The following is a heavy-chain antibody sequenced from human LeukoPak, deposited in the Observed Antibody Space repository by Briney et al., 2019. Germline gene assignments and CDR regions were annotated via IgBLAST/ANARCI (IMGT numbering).Heavy chain of an antibody. CDR2: IYYSGST. CDR1: GGSISSYY. D-gene: IGHD6-19*01. V-gene: IGHV4-59*01. CDR3: ARVSAKYSSGWYLVDY. Sequence: PSETLSLTCTVSGGSISSYYWSWIRQPPGKGLEWIGYIYYSGSTNYNPSLKSRVTIPVDTSKNQFSLKLSSVTAADTAVYYCARVSAKYSSGWYLVDYWGQGTLVTVSS. J-gene: IGHJ4*02.